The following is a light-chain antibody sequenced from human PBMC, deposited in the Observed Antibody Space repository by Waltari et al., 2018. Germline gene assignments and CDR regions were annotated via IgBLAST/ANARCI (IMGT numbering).Light chain of an antibody. J-gene: IGLJ3*02. V-gene: IGLV2-23*01. Sequence: QSALTQPASVSGSPGQSITISCTGSSGDIGTYNLVSWYQHHPGNAPRLLIHDATKRPSGISSRFSGSKSGNTASLTISGLQAEDEADYFGGSYAGGTSWVFGGGTQVTVL. CDR3: GSYAGGTSWV. CDR2: DAT. CDR1: SGDIGTYNL.